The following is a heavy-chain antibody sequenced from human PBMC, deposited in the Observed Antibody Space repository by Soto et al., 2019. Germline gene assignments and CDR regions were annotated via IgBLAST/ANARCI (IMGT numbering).Heavy chain of an antibody. CDR1: GFTFDDYA. V-gene: IGHV3-9*01. CDR2: ISWNSGNI. D-gene: IGHD2-2*01. J-gene: IGHJ3*01. CDR3: TKGASTGCFSAFDF. Sequence: EVQLVESGGGLVHPGRSLRLSCTASGFTFDDYAMHWVRQAPGKGLEWVSSISWNSGNIVYADSVRGRFTISRDNAKTSLHPQVNCLSAEDSDLYYCTKGASTGCFSAFDFWGEGSMVTVSS.